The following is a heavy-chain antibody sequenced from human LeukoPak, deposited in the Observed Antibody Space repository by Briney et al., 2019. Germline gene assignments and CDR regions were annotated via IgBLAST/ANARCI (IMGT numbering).Heavy chain of an antibody. D-gene: IGHD3-10*01. CDR1: GFTFSNAW. CDR3: GRDRGVLLWFGESDY. J-gene: IGHJ4*02. Sequence: GGSLRLSCAASGFTFSNAWMSWVRQAPGKGLEWVAVISYDGSNKYYADSVKGRFTISRDNSKNTLYPQMNSLRVEDTAVYYCGRDRGVLLWFGESDYWGQGTLVTVSS. V-gene: IGHV3-30*03. CDR2: ISYDGSNK.